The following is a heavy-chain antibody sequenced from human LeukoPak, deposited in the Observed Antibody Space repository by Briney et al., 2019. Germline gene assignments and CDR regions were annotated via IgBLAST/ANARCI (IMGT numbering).Heavy chain of an antibody. V-gene: IGHV3-21*01. Sequence: GGSLRLSCAASGFTFSSYSMNWVRQAPGKGLEWVSSISSSSSYIYYADSVKGRFTISRDNAKNSLYLQMNSLRAEDTAVYYCVKSYGSGSYHFDYWGQGTLVTVSS. CDR2: ISSSSSYI. CDR3: VKSYGSGSYHFDY. D-gene: IGHD3-10*01. J-gene: IGHJ4*02. CDR1: GFTFSSYS.